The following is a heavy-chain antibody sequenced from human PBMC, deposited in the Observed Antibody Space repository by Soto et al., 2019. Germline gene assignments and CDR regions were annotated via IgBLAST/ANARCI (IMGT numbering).Heavy chain of an antibody. Sequence: QVQLVQSGAEVKKPGASVRVSCEASGYSFTHYAIHWVRQAPGQGLEWMGWINAANGNTKYSQKFQGRVTISRAPSATTAHKELSGLKFEDTGVYYLAREVGYGDSLDWGQGTLVT. CDR3: AREVGYGDSLD. D-gene: IGHD4-17*01. CDR1: GYSFTHYA. J-gene: IGHJ4*02. CDR2: INAANGNT. V-gene: IGHV1-3*01.